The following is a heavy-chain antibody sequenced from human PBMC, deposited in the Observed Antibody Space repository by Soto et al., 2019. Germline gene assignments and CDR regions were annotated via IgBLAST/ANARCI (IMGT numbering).Heavy chain of an antibody. CDR2: IWYDGSNK. V-gene: IGHV3-33*01. Sequence: QVQLVESGGGVVQPGRSLRLSCAASGFTFSSYGMHWVRQAPGKGLEWVAVIWYDGSNKYYADSVKGRFTISRDNSRNTLYLQMNSLRAEDTAVYYCARLLDHYFDYWGQGTLVTVSS. CDR3: ARLLDHYFDY. D-gene: IGHD1-1*01. J-gene: IGHJ4*02. CDR1: GFTFSSYG.